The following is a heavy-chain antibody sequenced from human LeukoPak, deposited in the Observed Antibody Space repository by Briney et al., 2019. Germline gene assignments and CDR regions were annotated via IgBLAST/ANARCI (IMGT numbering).Heavy chain of an antibody. Sequence: SETLSLTCTVSGGSISNYYWNWIRQPPGKGLEWVGHISYSGGTKYNPSLQSRVTISVDTSNNQFSLRVTSLTAADTAVYYCARRGYYYGGSGYYYFDYWGQGTLVTVSS. CDR1: GGSISNYY. D-gene: IGHD3-22*01. CDR3: ARRGYYYGGSGYYYFDY. CDR2: ISYSGGT. J-gene: IGHJ4*02. V-gene: IGHV4-59*12.